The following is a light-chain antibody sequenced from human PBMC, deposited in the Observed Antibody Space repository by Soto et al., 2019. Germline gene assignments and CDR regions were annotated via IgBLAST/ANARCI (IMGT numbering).Light chain of an antibody. CDR2: GTS. CDR3: QSYDRSLSGSV. CDR1: SSNIGAGYE. Sequence: QSVLTQPPSVSGAPGQRVTISCTGSSSNIGAGYEVHWYQQLPGTAPKLLIYGTSNRPSGVPDRFSGSKSGTSASLAITGLQAEDEADYYCQSYDRSLSGSVFGGGTKLTVL. J-gene: IGLJ2*01. V-gene: IGLV1-40*01.